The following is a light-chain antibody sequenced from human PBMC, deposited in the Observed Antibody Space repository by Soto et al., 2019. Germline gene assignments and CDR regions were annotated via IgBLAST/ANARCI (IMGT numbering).Light chain of an antibody. CDR1: SSDVGRFNF. CDR3: CSYAGSITFV. J-gene: IGLJ1*01. V-gene: IGLV2-23*01. Sequence: QSSLTQPASVSGSAGQSITISCAGSSSDVGRFNFVSWYQQRPGKAPKLMIYEDTKRPSGASNRFSGSKSGNTASLTISGLQAEDEADYYCCSYAGSITFVFGTGTKVTVL. CDR2: EDT.